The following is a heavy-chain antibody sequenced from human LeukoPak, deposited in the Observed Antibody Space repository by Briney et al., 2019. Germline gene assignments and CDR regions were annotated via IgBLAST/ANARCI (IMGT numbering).Heavy chain of an antibody. D-gene: IGHD1-1*01. CDR3: ARQKAVPRSNGSFDT. CDR2: IYYNGDT. J-gene: IGHJ3*02. V-gene: IGHV4-39*01. Sequence: AETLSLTCTLSGGFHSRTGHYWGWIRHPPGKGLEWMGTIYYNGDTYYNPSLKSRVTISVDTSKNQFSLKLSSVTAADTAFYYCARQKAVPRSNGSFDTWGQGTMVTVS. CDR1: GGFHSRTGHY.